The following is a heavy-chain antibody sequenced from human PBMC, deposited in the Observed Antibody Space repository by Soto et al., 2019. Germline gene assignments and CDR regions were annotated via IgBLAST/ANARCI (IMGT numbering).Heavy chain of an antibody. J-gene: IGHJ4*02. CDR1: GYTFTRYG. Sequence: ASVNVSCKTSGYTFTRYGISWVRQAPGQGLEWMGWISAYNGNTNYAQKLQGRVTMTTDTSTSTAYMELRSLRSDDTAVYYCARWAALVVIGYYFDYWGQGTLVTVSS. CDR3: ARWAALVVIGYYFDY. D-gene: IGHD2-21*01. V-gene: IGHV1-18*01. CDR2: ISAYNGNT.